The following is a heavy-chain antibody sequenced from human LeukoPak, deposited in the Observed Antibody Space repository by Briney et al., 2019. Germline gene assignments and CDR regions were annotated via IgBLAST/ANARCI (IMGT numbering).Heavy chain of an antibody. CDR2: IYTSGST. J-gene: IGHJ6*03. CDR3: ARAGYYDFWSGYYTDAGNYYYMDV. Sequence: SQTLSLTCTVSGGSISSGSYYWSWIRQPAGKGLEWIGRIYTSGSTNYNPSLKSRVPISVDTSKNKFSLKLSSVTAADTAVYYCARAGYYDFWSGYYTDAGNYYYMDVWGKGTTVTVSS. D-gene: IGHD3-3*01. CDR1: GGSISSGSYY. V-gene: IGHV4-61*02.